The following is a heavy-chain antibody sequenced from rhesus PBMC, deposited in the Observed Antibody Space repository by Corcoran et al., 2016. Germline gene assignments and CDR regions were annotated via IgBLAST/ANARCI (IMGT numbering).Heavy chain of an antibody. CDR1: GGSISSGYYY. J-gene: IGHJ4*01. CDR3: ARVLIAAAGRTIFDY. CDR2: ITYSGST. D-gene: IGHD6S26*01. Sequence: QVQLQESGPGLVKPSETLSLTCAVSGGSISSGYYYWSWIRQPPGNGLEWIGYITYSGSTSYNPSLKSRVTNSRDKSKNHVSLKLSSVTAADTAVYYCARVLIAAAGRTIFDYWGQGVLGTVSS. V-gene: IGHV4-122*02.